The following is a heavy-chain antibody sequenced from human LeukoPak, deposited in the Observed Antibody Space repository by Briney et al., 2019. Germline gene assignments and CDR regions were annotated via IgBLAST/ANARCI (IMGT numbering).Heavy chain of an antibody. J-gene: IGHJ4*02. D-gene: IGHD3-22*01. CDR3: AGQFDSSGSYFY. CDR1: GSGYSISGGYY. V-gene: IGHV4-38-2*02. CDR2: IYHSGST. Sequence: PSETVSLTCTVSGSGYSISGGYYWGWIRQPPGKGLEWIGSIYHSGSTYYNPSLKSRVTISLDMSKHQFSLRLNSVTAADTAAYFCAGQFDSSGSYFYWGQGTLVTVSS.